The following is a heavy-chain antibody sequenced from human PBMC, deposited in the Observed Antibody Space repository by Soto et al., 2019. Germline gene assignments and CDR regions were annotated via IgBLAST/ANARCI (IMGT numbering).Heavy chain of an antibody. D-gene: IGHD3-10*01. V-gene: IGHV6-1*01. J-gene: IGHJ3*02. CDR2: TYYRSKWYN. CDR1: GDSVSSNSAA. CDR3: ARVLVVRGVIPLGAFDI. Sequence: SQTLSLTCAISGDSVSSNSAAWNWIRQSPSRGLEWLGRTYYRSKWYNDYAVSVKSRITINPDTSKNQFSLQLNSVTPEDTAVYYCARVLVVRGVIPLGAFDIWGQGTMVTVSS.